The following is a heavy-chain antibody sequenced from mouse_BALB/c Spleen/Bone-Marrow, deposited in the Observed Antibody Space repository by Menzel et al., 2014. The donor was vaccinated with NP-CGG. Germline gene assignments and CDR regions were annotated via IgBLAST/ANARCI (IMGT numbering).Heavy chain of an antibody. CDR3: ARDRNYDINWYFDV. V-gene: IGHV7-3*02. D-gene: IGHD1-1*01. J-gene: IGHJ1*01. CDR2: IRNKANGYTT. Sequence: EVKLVESGGGLVQPGGSLRLSCATSGFTFTDYYMIWVRQPPGKALEWLGFIRNKANGYTTEYSASVKGRFTISRDNSQSILYLQMNILRTEDSATYYCARDRNYDINWYFDVWGAGTTVTVSS. CDR1: GFTFTDYY.